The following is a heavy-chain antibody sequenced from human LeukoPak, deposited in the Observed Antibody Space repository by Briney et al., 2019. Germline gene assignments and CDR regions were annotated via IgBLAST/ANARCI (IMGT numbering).Heavy chain of an antibody. CDR2: ISAYNGNT. J-gene: IGHJ6*03. CDR3: AREDHKPVYYYYMDV. CDR1: GYTFTSYG. Sequence: ASVKVSCKASGYTFTSYGISWVRQAPGQGLERMGWISAYNGNTNYAQKLQGRVTMTTDTSTSTAYMELRSLRSDDTAVYYCAREDHKPVYYYYMDVWGKGTTVTVSS. V-gene: IGHV1-18*01.